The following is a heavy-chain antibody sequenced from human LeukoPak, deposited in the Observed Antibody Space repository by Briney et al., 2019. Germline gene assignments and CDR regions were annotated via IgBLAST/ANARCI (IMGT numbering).Heavy chain of an antibody. CDR2: ISSNGDST. D-gene: IGHD3-10*01. V-gene: IGHV3-64D*06. CDR1: GFTFSSYE. Sequence: SGGSLRLSCAASGFTFSSYEMKWVRQAPGKGLEYVSAISSNGDSTYYADSVKGRFTISRDNTKNTLYLQMSSLRPEDTAVYYCVKLGSGSYYEEWGQGTLVTVSS. J-gene: IGHJ4*02. CDR3: VKLGSGSYYEE.